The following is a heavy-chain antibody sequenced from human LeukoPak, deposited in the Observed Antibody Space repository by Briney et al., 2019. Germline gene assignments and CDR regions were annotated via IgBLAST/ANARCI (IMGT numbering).Heavy chain of an antibody. Sequence: PGGSLRLSCAASGFTFSSYGTHWVRQAPGKGLEWVAVISYDGSNKYYADSVKGRFTISRDNSKNTLYLQMNSLRAEDTAVYYCAKERAAAGTRATFALDPWGQGTLVTVSS. D-gene: IGHD6-13*01. CDR3: AKERAAAGTRATFALDP. V-gene: IGHV3-30*18. J-gene: IGHJ5*02. CDR2: ISYDGSNK. CDR1: GFTFSSYG.